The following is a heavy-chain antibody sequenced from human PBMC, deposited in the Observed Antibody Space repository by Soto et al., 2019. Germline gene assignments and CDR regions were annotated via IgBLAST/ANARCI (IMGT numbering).Heavy chain of an antibody. CDR1: GYTLNTYS. V-gene: IGHV1-18*01. J-gene: IGHJ4*02. CDR3: ARVDLDFDY. CDR2: ISTYNGNT. Sequence: HVQLVQSGAEVRKPGASVKVSCEASGYTLNTYSISWVRQAPGQGLEWMGWISTYNGNTKYAQNLQGRVTMTTDTSTNTAYMELRSLRSDDTAVYYCARVDLDFDYWGQGTLVTVSS.